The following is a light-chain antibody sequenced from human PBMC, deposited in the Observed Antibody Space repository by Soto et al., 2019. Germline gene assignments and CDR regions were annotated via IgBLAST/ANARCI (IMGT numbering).Light chain of an antibody. CDR3: QRYDSLRT. CDR2: GAS. Sequence: EIVTTQSPATVSVSPGERATLSCRASQGIGSTLAWYQQKPGQTPRLLIYGASNRATGIPDRFSGSGSGTDFTLTITRLEPEDFAMYYCQRYDSLRTFGQGTKVDIK. CDR1: QGIGST. V-gene: IGKV3D-15*01. J-gene: IGKJ1*01.